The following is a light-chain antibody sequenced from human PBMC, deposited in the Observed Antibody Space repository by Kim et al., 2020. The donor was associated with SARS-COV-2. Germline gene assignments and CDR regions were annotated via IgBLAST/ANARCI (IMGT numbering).Light chain of an antibody. CDR1: GGPLVNIY. V-gene: IGLV6-57*02. Sequence: KTAPTHCPGSGGPLVNIYVHRYQRRPGRAPTTVIYMDNRRPSGVPDRFSGSIDSSSNSASLTISGLRTEDGADYYCQSYDTSDRGVFGGGTQLTVL. CDR2: MDN. CDR3: QSYDTSDRGV. J-gene: IGLJ2*01.